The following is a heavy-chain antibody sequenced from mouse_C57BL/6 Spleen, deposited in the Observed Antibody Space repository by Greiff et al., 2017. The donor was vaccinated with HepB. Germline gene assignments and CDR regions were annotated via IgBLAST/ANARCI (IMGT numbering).Heavy chain of an antibody. CDR1: GFSLTSYG. CDR3: ARHIYYDYGAAMDY. CDR2: IWSDGST. V-gene: IGHV2-6-1*01. J-gene: IGHJ4*01. Sequence: QVQLQESGPGLVAPSQSLSITCTVSGFSLTSYGVHWVRQPPGKGLEWLVVIWSDGSTTYNSALKSRLSISKDNSKSQVFLKMNSLQTDDTAMYYCARHIYYDYGAAMDYWGQGTSVTVSS. D-gene: IGHD2-4*01.